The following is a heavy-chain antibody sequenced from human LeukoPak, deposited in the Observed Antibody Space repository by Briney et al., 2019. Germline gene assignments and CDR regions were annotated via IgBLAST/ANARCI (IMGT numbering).Heavy chain of an antibody. J-gene: IGHJ5*02. CDR1: GGSISSYY. Sequence: SETLSLTCTVSGGSISSYYWSWIRQPPGKGLEWIGYIYYSGSTNYNPSLKSRVTISVDTSKNQFSLKLSSVTAADTAMYYCATHKGWFDPWGQGTLVTVSS. CDR3: ATHKGWFDP. V-gene: IGHV4-59*01. CDR2: IYYSGST.